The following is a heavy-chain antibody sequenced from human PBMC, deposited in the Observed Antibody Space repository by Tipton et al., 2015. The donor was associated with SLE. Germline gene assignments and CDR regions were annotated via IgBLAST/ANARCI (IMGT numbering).Heavy chain of an antibody. Sequence: QVQLVQSGSELKKPGASVTVSCEASGFTFTNYAINWVRQAPGQGLEWMGWINTASGIPTYAQDCTGRFVFSLDRSVNTAYLQITALRAEDTAIYYCGRGAWFDPWGQGTLVTVSS. V-gene: IGHV7-4-1*02. CDR3: GRGAWFDP. CDR1: GFTFTNYA. D-gene: IGHD3-16*01. J-gene: IGHJ5*02. CDR2: INTASGIP.